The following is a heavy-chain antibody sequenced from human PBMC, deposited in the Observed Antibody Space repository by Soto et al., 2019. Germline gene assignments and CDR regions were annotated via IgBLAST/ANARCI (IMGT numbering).Heavy chain of an antibody. CDR3: ARVKDFDDFWSGYSEPFDY. J-gene: IGHJ4*02. CDR1: GGSVSSGSYY. D-gene: IGHD3-3*01. V-gene: IGHV4-61*01. CDR2: IYYSGST. Sequence: SETLSLTCTGSGGSVSSGSYYWSWIRQPPGKGLEWIGYIYYSGSTNYNPSLKSRVTISVDTSKNQFSLKLSSVTAADTAVYYCARVKDFDDFWSGYSEPFDYWGQGTLVTVSS.